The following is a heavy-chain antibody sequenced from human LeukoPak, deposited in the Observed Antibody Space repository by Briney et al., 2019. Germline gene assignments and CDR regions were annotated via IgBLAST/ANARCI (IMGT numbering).Heavy chain of an antibody. J-gene: IGHJ6*02. CDR2: IWYDGSNK. V-gene: IGHV3-33*01. D-gene: IGHD3-9*01. Sequence: GRSLRLSCAASGFTFSSYGMHWVRQAPGKGLEWVAVIWYDGSNKYYADSVKGRFTISRDNSKNTLYLQMNSLRAEDTAVYYCARDLILYDILTGPRGPYYYYGMDVWGQGTTVTVSS. CDR3: ARDLILYDILTGPRGPYYYYGMDV. CDR1: GFTFSSYG.